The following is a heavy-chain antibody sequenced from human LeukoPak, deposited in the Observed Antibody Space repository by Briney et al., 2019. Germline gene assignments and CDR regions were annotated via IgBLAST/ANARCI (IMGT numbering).Heavy chain of an antibody. CDR3: ARTRFGDQGSRIDF. CDR2: VFSNDGK. CDR1: GFSLSNPRMG. J-gene: IGHJ4*02. D-gene: IGHD3-10*01. Sequence: SGPTLVKPTETLTLTCTVSGFSLSNPRMGVSWIRQPPGKALEWLGHVFSNDGKSYSTSLKTRLTISKDTSKNPVVLTMTNMDPVDTATYYCARTRFGDQGSRIDFWGQGTLVTVSS. V-gene: IGHV2-26*01.